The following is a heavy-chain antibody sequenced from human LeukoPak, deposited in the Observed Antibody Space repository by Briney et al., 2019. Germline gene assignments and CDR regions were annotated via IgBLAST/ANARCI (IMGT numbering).Heavy chain of an antibody. Sequence: PGGSLRLSCAASGFTFSSYDMHWVRQAPGKGLEWVSAISGSGGSTYYADSVKGRFTISRDNSKNTLYLQMNSLRAEDTAVYYCTKDTGGVVTRPKYYFDYWGQGTLVTVSS. V-gene: IGHV3-23*01. J-gene: IGHJ4*02. D-gene: IGHD4-23*01. CDR1: GFTFSSYD. CDR2: ISGSGGST. CDR3: TKDTGGVVTRPKYYFDY.